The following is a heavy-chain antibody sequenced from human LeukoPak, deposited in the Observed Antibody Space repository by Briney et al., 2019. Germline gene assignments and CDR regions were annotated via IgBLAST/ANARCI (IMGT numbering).Heavy chain of an antibody. CDR3: AKLPPGIGYLYGVDV. CDR2: INAGNGNT. J-gene: IGHJ6*02. CDR1: GYTFTSYG. Sequence: GASVKVSCKASGYTFTSYGVHWVRQAPGQRLEWMGWINAGNGNTDYSQKFQGRVTVTRDTFASTAYMELSSLRSEDTAVYYCAKLPPGIGYLYGVDVWGQGTPVTVSS. D-gene: IGHD6-25*01. V-gene: IGHV1-3*01.